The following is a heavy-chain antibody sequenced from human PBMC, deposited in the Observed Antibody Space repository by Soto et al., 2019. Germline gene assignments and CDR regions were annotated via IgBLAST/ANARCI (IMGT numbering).Heavy chain of an antibody. J-gene: IGHJ6*02. D-gene: IGHD6-6*01. CDR1: GYSFASYW. V-gene: IGHV5-51*01. CDR2: IYPGDSDT. Sequence: GESLKISCQGSGYSFASYWIGWVRQVPGKDLEWMGIIYPGDSDTRYSPSFQGQVTFSADKSLRTAYLQWTSLKASDTALYYCARTRSFTLGFYYDGMDVWGQGTTVTVSS. CDR3: ARTRSFTLGFYYDGMDV.